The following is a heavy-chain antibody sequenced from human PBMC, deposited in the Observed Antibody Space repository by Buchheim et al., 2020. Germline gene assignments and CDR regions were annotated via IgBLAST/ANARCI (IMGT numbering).Heavy chain of an antibody. J-gene: IGHJ6*02. CDR2: IDPSDSYT. CDR3: ASHRYCSSTSCYYYYGMDV. V-gene: IGHV5-10-1*01. CDR1: GYSFTSYW. Sequence: EVQLVQSGAEVKKPGESLRISCKGSGYSFTSYWISWVRQMPGKGLEWMGRIDPSDSYTNYSPSFQGHVTISADKSISTAYLQWSSLKASDTAIYYCASHRYCSSTSCYYYYGMDVWGQGTT. D-gene: IGHD2-2*01.